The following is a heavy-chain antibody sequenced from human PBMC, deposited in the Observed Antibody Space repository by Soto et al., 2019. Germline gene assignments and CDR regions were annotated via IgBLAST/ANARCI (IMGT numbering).Heavy chain of an antibody. J-gene: IGHJ3*02. Sequence: QVQLQESGPGLVKPSETLSLTCTVSGGSISSYYWSWIRQPPGKGLEWIGYIFYSGNTNYNPSLKSRVTISVDTSKNKFYLKLSSVTAADTAVYYCARRCGDGFDIWGQGAMVTVSS. CDR3: ARRCGDGFDI. CDR2: IFYSGNT. CDR1: GGSISSYY. V-gene: IGHV4-59*08.